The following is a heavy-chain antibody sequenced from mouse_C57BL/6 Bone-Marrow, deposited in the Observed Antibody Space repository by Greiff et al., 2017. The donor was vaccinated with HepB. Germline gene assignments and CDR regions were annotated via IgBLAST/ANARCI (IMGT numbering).Heavy chain of an antibody. J-gene: IGHJ3*01. CDR2: IDPSDSDT. V-gene: IGHV1-69*01. D-gene: IGHD3-2*02. Sequence: VQLQQPGAELVMPGASVKLSCKASGYTFTSYWMHWVKQRPGQGLEWIGEIDPSDSDTNYNQKFKGKSTLTVDKSSNTAYMQLSSLTSEDAAVYYCARGHRLRRAYWGQGTLVTVSA. CDR3: ARGHRLRRAY. CDR1: GYTFTSYW.